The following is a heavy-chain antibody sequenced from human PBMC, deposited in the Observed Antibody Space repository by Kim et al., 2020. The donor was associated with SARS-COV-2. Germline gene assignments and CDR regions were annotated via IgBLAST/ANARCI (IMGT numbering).Heavy chain of an antibody. CDR2: ISAYNGNT. CDR1: GYTFTSYG. J-gene: IGHJ1*01. D-gene: IGHD3-10*01. CDR3: ARSGRYYGSGRPEYFQH. Sequence: ASVKVSCKTSGYTFTSYGISWVRQAPGQGLEWMGWISAYNGNTNYAQKLQGRVTMTTDTSTSTAYMELRSLRSDDTAVYYCARSGRYYGSGRPEYFQHWGQGTLVTVSS. V-gene: IGHV1-18*01.